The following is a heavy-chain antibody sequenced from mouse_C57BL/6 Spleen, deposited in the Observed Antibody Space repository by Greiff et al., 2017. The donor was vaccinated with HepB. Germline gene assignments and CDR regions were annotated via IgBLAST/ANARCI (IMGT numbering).Heavy chain of an antibody. CDR3: TTLITTVVATDY. CDR2: IDPENGDT. V-gene: IGHV14-4*01. CDR1: GFTIKDDY. J-gene: IGHJ2*01. Sequence: VQLQQSGAELVRPGASVKFSCTASGFTIKDDYMHWVKQRPEKGLEWIGWIDPENGDTEYASKFQGKATITADTSSNTAYLQLSSLTSEDTAVYYCTTLITTVVATDYWGQGTTLTVSS. D-gene: IGHD1-1*01.